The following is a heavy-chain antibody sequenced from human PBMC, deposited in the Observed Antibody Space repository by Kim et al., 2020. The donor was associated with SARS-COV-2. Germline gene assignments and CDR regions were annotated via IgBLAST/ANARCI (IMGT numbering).Heavy chain of an antibody. V-gene: IGHV3-33*01. Sequence: YADSVKGRFTISRENSKNTLYLQMNSLRAEDTAVYYCAREAAVAGNALDYWGQGTLVTVSS. J-gene: IGHJ4*02. D-gene: IGHD6-19*01. CDR3: AREAAVAGNALDY.